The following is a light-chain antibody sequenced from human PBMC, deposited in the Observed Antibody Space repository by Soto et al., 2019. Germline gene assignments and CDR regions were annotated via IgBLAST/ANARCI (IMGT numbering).Light chain of an antibody. J-gene: IGLJ2*01. CDR3: CSYAGNSTSVV. CDR1: SSDVGSYNL. CDR2: EGS. V-gene: IGLV2-23*01. Sequence: QSALTQPASVSGSPGQSITISCTGTSSDVGSYNLVSWYQQHPGKAPKLMIYEGSKRPSGVSNRFSGSKSGNTASLTISGLQAEDEADYYCCSYAGNSTSVVFGGRTKLTVL.